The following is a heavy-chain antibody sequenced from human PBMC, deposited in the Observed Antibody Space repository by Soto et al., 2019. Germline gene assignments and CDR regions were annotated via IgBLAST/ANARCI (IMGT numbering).Heavy chain of an antibody. J-gene: IGHJ4*01. Sequence: ASVKVSCKASGYTFTSYAMHWVRQAPGQRLEWMGWINAGNGNTKYSQKFQGRVTITRDTSASTAYMELSSLRSEDTAVYYCARDLGYVSSGYQAISLDYRGQGTPVPVSA. CDR1: GYTFTSYA. CDR2: INAGNGNT. V-gene: IGHV1-3*01. CDR3: ARDLGYVSSGYQAISLDY. D-gene: IGHD3-22*01.